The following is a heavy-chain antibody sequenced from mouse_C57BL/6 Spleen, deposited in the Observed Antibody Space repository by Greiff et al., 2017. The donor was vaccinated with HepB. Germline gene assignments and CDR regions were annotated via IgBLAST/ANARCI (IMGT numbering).Heavy chain of an antibody. CDR2: INPNNGGT. CDR3: ARRVYYGSGGFAY. J-gene: IGHJ3*01. CDR1: GYTFTDYY. Sequence: EVQLQQSGPELVKPGASVKISCKASGYTFTDYYMNWVKQSHGKSLEWIGDINPNNGGTSYNQKFKGKATLTVDKSSSTAYMELRSLTSEDSAVYYCARRVYYGSGGFAYWGQGTLVTVSA. D-gene: IGHD1-1*01. V-gene: IGHV1-26*01.